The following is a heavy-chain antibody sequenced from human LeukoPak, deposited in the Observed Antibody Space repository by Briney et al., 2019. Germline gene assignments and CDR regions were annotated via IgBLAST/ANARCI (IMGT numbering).Heavy chain of an antibody. CDR3: ARDNWGSDY. J-gene: IGHJ4*02. Sequence: GRSLRLSCAASGFTFSNYAMHWVRQAPGKGLEWVAVISYDGTNKYYADSVKGRFTISRDNSKNTLYLQMNSLRAEDTAVYYCARDNWGSDYWGKGTLVTVSS. V-gene: IGHV3-30*04. CDR1: GFTFSNYA. D-gene: IGHD7-27*01. CDR2: ISYDGTNK.